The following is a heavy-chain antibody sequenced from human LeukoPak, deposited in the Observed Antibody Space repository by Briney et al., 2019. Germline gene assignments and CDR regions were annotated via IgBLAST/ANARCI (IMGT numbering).Heavy chain of an antibody. CDR2: IHYTGST. V-gene: IGHV4-59*01. CDR3: ARGGYYGSGNDFRFDP. J-gene: IGHJ5*02. Sequence: SETLSPTCTVSGGSISSYYWSWIRQSPGRGLECIGYIHYTGSTNYNPSLKSRVTISVETSKNQFSLKLKSVTAADTAVYYCARGGYYGSGNDFRFDPWGQGTLVTVSS. D-gene: IGHD3-10*01. CDR1: GGSISSYY.